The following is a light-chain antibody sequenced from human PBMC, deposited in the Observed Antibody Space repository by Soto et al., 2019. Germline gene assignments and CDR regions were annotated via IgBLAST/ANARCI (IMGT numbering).Light chain of an antibody. V-gene: IGKV3-11*01. Sequence: EVGLAQSPATLSLSPGDRATLSCRANESVSTYLAWYQQKPGQSPRLLIYDTSKRATGIPARFSGSGSGTDFTLTIVSLEPEDFVFYYCQQRSSWPLTFGGGTKVDIK. J-gene: IGKJ4*01. CDR1: ESVSTY. CDR3: QQRSSWPLT. CDR2: DTS.